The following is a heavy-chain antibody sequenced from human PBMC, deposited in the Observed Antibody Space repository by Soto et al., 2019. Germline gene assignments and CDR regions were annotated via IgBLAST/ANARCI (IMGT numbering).Heavy chain of an antibody. D-gene: IGHD5-12*01. CDR1: GYSFTIYW. Sequence: PGESLKISCKGSGYSFTIYWISWVLQMPWKGLEWMGRIDPSDSYTNYSPSFQGHVTISADKSISTAYLQWSSLKASDTAMYYCARRVIVATSGEFDPWGQGTLVTVSS. J-gene: IGHJ5*02. CDR3: ARRVIVATSGEFDP. CDR2: IDPSDSYT. V-gene: IGHV5-10-1*01.